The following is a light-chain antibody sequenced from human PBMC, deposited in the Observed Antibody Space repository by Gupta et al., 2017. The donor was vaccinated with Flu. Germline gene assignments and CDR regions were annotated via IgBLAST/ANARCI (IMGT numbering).Light chain of an antibody. CDR1: RSLANN. V-gene: IGKV3-15*01. Sequence: PATLSVSPGERATLSCRARRSLANNLAGFQPGPGQAPRLLIYGASTRGTTVPARFSGSGSGTDFTLTSSSLKSEDFAVYYCQQYQNWPRTFGPGTKVEVK. J-gene: IGKJ1*01. CDR2: GAS. CDR3: QQYQNWPRT.